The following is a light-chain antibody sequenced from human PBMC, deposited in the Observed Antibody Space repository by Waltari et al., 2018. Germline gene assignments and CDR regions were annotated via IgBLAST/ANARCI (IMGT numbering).Light chain of an antibody. V-gene: IGLV1-51*01. CDR1: RSNIGDYS. CDR3: GTWDASLTAWV. CDR2: DNF. Sequence: QSVLTQPPSISAAAGQTVTISCSGTRSNIGDYSVSWYQQVPETAPKILIYDNFKLPSGVSDRFSGSKSGTSATLVITGLQTGDEADYFCGTWDASLTAWVFGGGTRLSVL. J-gene: IGLJ3*02.